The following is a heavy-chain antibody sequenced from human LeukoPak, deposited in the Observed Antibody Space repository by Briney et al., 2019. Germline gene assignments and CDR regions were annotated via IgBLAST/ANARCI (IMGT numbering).Heavy chain of an antibody. V-gene: IGHV4-31*03. CDR2: IYYSGST. D-gene: IGHD3-10*01. Sequence: PSETLSLTCTVSGGSISSGGYYWSWIRQHPGKGLEWIGYIYYSGSTYYNPSLKSRVTMSVDTSRNQFSLNLKSVTAADTAVYYCARESWRGYFDPWGQGTLVTVSS. CDR1: GGSISSGGYY. J-gene: IGHJ4*02. CDR3: ARESWRGYFDP.